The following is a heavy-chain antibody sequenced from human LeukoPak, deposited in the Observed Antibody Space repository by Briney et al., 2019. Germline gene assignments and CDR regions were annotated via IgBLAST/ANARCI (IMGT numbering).Heavy chain of an antibody. CDR3: ARVSLRAFDI. CDR2: IYYSGRT. J-gene: IGHJ3*02. Sequence: KPSETLSLTCTVSGGSISSYYWSWIRQPPGKGLEWIGYIYYSGRTTYNPSLKSRVTISVDTSKNQFSLKLSSVTAADTAVYYCARVSLRAFDIWGQGTMVTVSS. CDR1: GGSISSYY. V-gene: IGHV4-59*01.